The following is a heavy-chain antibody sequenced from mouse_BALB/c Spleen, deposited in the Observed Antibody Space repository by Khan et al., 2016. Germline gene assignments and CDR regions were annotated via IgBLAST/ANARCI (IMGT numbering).Heavy chain of an antibody. CDR2: ISYSGST. V-gene: IGHV3-2*02. D-gene: IGHD1-1*01. J-gene: IGHJ2*01. Sequence: EVQLQESGPGLVKPSQSPSLTCTVTGYSITSDYAWNWIRQFPGNKLEWMGYISYSGSTSYNPSLKSRISITRDTSKNQFFLQLNSVTTEDTATXYCARDYYGSSYFDYWGQGTTLTVSS. CDR3: ARDYYGSSYFDY. CDR1: GYSITSDYA.